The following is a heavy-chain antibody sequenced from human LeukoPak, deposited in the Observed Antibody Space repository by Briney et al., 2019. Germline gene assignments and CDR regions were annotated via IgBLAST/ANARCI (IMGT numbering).Heavy chain of an antibody. V-gene: IGHV3-23*01. CDR3: AKDLGKAHYYAGSGYPGYGDTFDI. CDR2: INGGGDTT. CDR1: GFTFSSYA. J-gene: IGHJ3*02. D-gene: IGHD3-22*01. Sequence: PGGSLRLSCAASGFTFSSYAMSWVRQAPGRGLDWVSAINGGGDTTYYADSVKGRLTISRDNSKNALYLQINSLRAEDTAVYYCAKDLGKAHYYAGSGYPGYGDTFDIWGQGTMVIVSS.